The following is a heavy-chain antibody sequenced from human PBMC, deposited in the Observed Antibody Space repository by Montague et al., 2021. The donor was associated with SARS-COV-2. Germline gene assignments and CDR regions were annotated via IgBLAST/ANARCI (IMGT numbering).Heavy chain of an antibody. CDR2: ISYDGSNK. Sequence: SLRLSCAASGFTFSTYPMHWVRQAPGKGLEWLAVISYDGSNKYHADSVKGRFAISRDNSKNTLYLQMNSLRTEDTAVYYCARDGKYCSSTTCYGFLWFGGPSFDFWGQGTLVTVSS. V-gene: IGHV3-30*09. J-gene: IGHJ4*02. D-gene: IGHD2-2*01. CDR3: ARDGKYCSSTTCYGFLWFGGPSFDF. CDR1: GFTFSTYP.